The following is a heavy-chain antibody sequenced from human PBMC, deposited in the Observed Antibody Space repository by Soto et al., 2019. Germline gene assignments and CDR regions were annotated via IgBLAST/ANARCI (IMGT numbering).Heavy chain of an antibody. CDR1: GYSFHNSG. Sequence: ASVKVSCKTSGYSFHNSGISWVRQAPGQGLEWMGWISVFNGYAHSAQKFQGRVIMTADTFTSTAYMELRGLRSDDTAMYYCSNNGTTWFATRAQGTPLTVSS. V-gene: IGHV1-18*01. J-gene: IGHJ5*01. D-gene: IGHD1-1*01. CDR3: SNNGTTWFAT. CDR2: ISVFNGYA.